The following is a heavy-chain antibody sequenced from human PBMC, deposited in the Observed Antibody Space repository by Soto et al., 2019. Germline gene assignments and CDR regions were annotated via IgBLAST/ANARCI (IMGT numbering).Heavy chain of an antibody. CDR2: ISEYNGNR. CDR3: ARARGAVAGTFDS. CDR1: GYDFTDFS. Sequence: QVQLVQSGPEVKKPGASVKVSCKASGYDFTDFSITWVRQAPGQGLEWMGWISEYNGNRDYAQKVQGRVTMTKDTSMNTAYMELRSLRSDDTALYYCARARGAVAGTFDSWGQGTLVTVSS. D-gene: IGHD6-19*01. J-gene: IGHJ5*01. V-gene: IGHV1-18*04.